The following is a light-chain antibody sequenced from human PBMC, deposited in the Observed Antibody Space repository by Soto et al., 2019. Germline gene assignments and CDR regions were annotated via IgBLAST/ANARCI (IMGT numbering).Light chain of an antibody. Sequence: QSVLTQPASVSGSPGQSITISCTGTSSDVGSYNLVSWYQQHPGKAPKLMIYEVTKRPSGVSNRFSGSKSGSTSSLTISGLQAGDEADYYCYSYAGSSTLRVFGAGTKVTVL. CDR3: YSYAGSSTLRV. J-gene: IGLJ1*01. V-gene: IGLV2-23*02. CDR2: EVT. CDR1: SSDVGSYNL.